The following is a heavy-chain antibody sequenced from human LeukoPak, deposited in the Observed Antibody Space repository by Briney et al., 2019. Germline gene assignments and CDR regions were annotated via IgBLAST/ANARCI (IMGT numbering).Heavy chain of an antibody. D-gene: IGHD3-10*01. CDR2: ISGGGEGT. CDR3: TTSWPKVREGDQ. Sequence: GGSLRLSCAASGFTFSHYAMRWVRQAPGKGLEWLSEISGGGEGTYHADSVKGRFTISRDNSKNTLYLQMNSLRAEDTAVYYCTTSWPKVREGDQWGQGTLVTVSS. CDR1: GFTFSHYA. V-gene: IGHV3-23*01. J-gene: IGHJ4*02.